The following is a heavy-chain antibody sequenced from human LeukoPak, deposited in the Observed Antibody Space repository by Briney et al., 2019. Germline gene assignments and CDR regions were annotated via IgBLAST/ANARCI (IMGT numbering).Heavy chain of an antibody. V-gene: IGHV4-30-4*01. CDR3: ARGLRGRSGYYFDS. Sequence: SQTLSLTCTVSGGSISSGDYYWNWIRQPPGKVLEWIGYIYYSGSTYYNPSLKSRVTISVDTSKTQFSLRLSSVTAADTAVYYCARGLRGRSGYYFDSWGQGTLVTVSS. CDR2: IYYSGST. J-gene: IGHJ4*02. CDR1: GGSISSGDYY.